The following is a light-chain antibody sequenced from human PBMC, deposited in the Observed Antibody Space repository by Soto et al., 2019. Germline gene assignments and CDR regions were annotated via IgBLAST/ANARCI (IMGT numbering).Light chain of an antibody. CDR3: QQYDNLPLT. V-gene: IGKV1-33*01. CDR2: DAS. J-gene: IGKJ4*01. CDR1: QTISNY. Sequence: DIPMTPSPSSLSASVGDRVTITFRASQTISNYLNWYQQKPGKAPKLLIYDASNLETGVPSRFSGSGSGTDFTFTISSLQPEDIATYYCQQYDNLPLTFGGGTKVDIK.